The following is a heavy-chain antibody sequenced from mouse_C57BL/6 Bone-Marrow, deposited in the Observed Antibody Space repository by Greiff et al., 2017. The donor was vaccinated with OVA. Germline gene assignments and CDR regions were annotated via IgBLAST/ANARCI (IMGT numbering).Heavy chain of an antibody. Sequence: QVQLKESGPGLVQPSQSLSITCTVSGFSLTSYGVHWVRQSPGKGLEWLGVIWRGGITDYNAAFMSRLSITKDNSKSQVFFKMNSLQADDTAIYYCAKSPPAQATLDYWGQGTTLTVSS. D-gene: IGHD3-2*02. J-gene: IGHJ2*01. CDR2: IWRGGIT. CDR3: AKSPPAQATLDY. V-gene: IGHV2-5*01. CDR1: GFSLTSYG.